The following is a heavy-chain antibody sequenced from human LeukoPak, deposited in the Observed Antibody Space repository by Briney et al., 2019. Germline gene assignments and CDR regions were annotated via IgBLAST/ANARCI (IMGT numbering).Heavy chain of an antibody. V-gene: IGHV4-39*01. D-gene: IGHD1-26*01. CDR3: GASVGAVFDY. J-gene: IGHJ4*02. Sequence: SETLSLTCTVSGGSISSSSYYWGWIRQPPGKGLEWIGSIYYSGSTYYNPSLKSRVTISVDTAKNQFSLKLSSVTAADTAVYYCGASVGAVFDYWGQGTLVTVSS. CDR1: GGSISSSSYY. CDR2: IYYSGST.